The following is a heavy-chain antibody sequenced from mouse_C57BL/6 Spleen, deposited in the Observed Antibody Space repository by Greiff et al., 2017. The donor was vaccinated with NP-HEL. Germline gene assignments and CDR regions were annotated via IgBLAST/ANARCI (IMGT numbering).Heavy chain of an antibody. D-gene: IGHD1-1*01. Sequence: QVQLKQSGAELARPGASVKMSCKASGYTFTSYTMHWVKQRPGQGLEWIGYINPSSGYTKYNQKFKDKATLTADKSSSTAYMQLSSLTSEDSAVYYCAKGQLRFDYWGQGTTLTVSS. CDR1: GYTFTSYT. V-gene: IGHV1-4*01. CDR3: AKGQLRFDY. J-gene: IGHJ2*01. CDR2: INPSSGYT.